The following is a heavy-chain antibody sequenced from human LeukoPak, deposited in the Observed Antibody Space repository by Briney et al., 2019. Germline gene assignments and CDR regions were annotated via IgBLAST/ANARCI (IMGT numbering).Heavy chain of an antibody. D-gene: IGHD2-2*01. CDR1: GYTFTGYY. Sequence: ASVKLSCKASGYTFTGYYMHWVRQAPGQGLEWMGWINPNSGGTNYAQKFQGRVTMTRDTSISTAYMELSRLRSDDTAVYYCARDREGIVVVPAAPSIFDYWGQGTLVTVSS. CDR2: INPNSGGT. J-gene: IGHJ4*02. CDR3: ARDREGIVVVPAAPSIFDY. V-gene: IGHV1-2*02.